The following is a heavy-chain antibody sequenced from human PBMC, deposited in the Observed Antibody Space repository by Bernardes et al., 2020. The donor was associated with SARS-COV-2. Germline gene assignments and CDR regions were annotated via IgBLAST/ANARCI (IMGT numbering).Heavy chain of an antibody. V-gene: IGHV3-33*01. Sequence: GRSLRLSCAASGFTFSSYGMHWVRQAPGKGLQWVAVIWYDGSNKYYADSVKGRFTISRDNSKNTLYLQMNSLRAEDTAVYYCARDTYSSGWYVTFWGQGTLVTVSS. D-gene: IGHD6-19*01. CDR3: ARDTYSSGWYVTF. CDR1: GFTFSSYG. J-gene: IGHJ4*02. CDR2: IWYDGSNK.